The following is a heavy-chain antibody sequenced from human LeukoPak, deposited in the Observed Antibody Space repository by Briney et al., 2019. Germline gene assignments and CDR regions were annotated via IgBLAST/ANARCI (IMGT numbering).Heavy chain of an antibody. V-gene: IGHV4-31*03. D-gene: IGHD2-8*02. J-gene: IGHJ4*02. CDR2: IYYSGST. CDR3: ARASDTGSQFDY. Sequence: PSETLSLTCTVSGGSISSGGYYWSWIRQHPGKGLEWIGYIYYSGSTHYNPSLKSRVTISVDTSKNQFSLKLSSVTAADTAVYYCARASDTGSQFDYWGQGTLVTVSS. CDR1: GGSISSGGYY.